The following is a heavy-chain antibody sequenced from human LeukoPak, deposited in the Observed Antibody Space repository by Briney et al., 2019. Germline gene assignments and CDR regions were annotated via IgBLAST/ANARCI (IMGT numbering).Heavy chain of an antibody. D-gene: IGHD3-10*01. CDR1: GFTFSSYG. Sequence: PGGSLRLSCAASGFTFSSYGMHWVRQAPGKGLEWVAVIWYDGSNKYYADFVKGRFTISRDNSKNTLYLQMNSLRAEDTAVYYCAREGDFGEIDFDYWGQGTLVTVSS. CDR3: AREGDFGEIDFDY. CDR2: IWYDGSNK. J-gene: IGHJ4*02. V-gene: IGHV3-33*01.